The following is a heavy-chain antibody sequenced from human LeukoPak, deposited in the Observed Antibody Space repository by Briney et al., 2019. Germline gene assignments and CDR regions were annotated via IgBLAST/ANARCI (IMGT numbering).Heavy chain of an antibody. D-gene: IGHD5-18*01. V-gene: IGHV3-48*03. J-gene: IGHJ4*02. Sequence: PGGSLRLSCAAPGYTFSSYEIKWVRQAPGKGLEWISYISGSGTTINYADSVKGRFAISRDNAKNSLYLQMNSLRAEDTAVYYCARRGYNYGYGDYWGQGTLVTVSS. CDR3: ARRGYNYGYGDY. CDR2: ISGSGTTI. CDR1: GYTFSSYE.